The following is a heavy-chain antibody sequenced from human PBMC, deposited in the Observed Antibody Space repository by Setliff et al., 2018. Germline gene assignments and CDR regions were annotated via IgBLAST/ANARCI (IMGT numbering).Heavy chain of an antibody. CDR2: IRHDESDI. V-gene: IGHV3-30*02. D-gene: IGHD7-27*01. CDR3: VRDLHWGFDY. Sequence: GGSLRLSCAASGFTFRGFAMHWVRQAPGKGLEWVAFIRHDESDIYYTNSVKGRFTVSRDNSKNTLYLQMNILRPEDTAVYYCVRDLHWGFDYWGLGTLVTVSS. J-gene: IGHJ4*02. CDR1: GFTFRGFA.